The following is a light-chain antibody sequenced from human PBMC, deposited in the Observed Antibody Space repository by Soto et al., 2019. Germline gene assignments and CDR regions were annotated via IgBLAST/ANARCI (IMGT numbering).Light chain of an antibody. V-gene: IGKV3-20*01. Sequence: EIVLTQSPATLSLSPGDRATLSCRASQSFRSDYFAWYQQKPGQAPRVIIFGISTRATAIPDRFSGSGSGTDFTLTISRLEPDDFALYYCQQYGNSPLTFGGGTKVDIK. CDR2: GIS. CDR3: QQYGNSPLT. CDR1: QSFRSDY. J-gene: IGKJ4*01.